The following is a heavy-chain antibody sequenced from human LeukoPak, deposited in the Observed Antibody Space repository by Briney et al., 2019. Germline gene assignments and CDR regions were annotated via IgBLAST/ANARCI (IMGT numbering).Heavy chain of an antibody. CDR3: ASYDFWSGYYLGYFDY. V-gene: IGHV4-4*02. J-gene: IGHJ4*02. D-gene: IGHD3-3*01. Sequence: PSGTLSLTCAVSGGSISSSNWWSWVRQPPGQGLEWIGEIYHSGSTNYNPSLKSRVTISVDKSKNQFSLKLSSVTAADMAVYYCASYDFWSGYYLGYFDYWGQGTLVTVSS. CDR2: IYHSGST. CDR1: GGSISSSNW.